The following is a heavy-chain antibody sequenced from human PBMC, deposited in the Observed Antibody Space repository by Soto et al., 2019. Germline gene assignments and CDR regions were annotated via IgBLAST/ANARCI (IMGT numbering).Heavy chain of an antibody. V-gene: IGHV3-23*01. CDR3: AKDHPSQLYGMDV. Sequence: VGSLRLSCAASGFTFSSYAMSWVRQAPGEGLEWVSAISGSGGSTYYADSVKGRFTISRDNSKNTLYLQMNSLRAEDTAVYYCAKDHPSQLYGMDVWGQGTTVTVSS. J-gene: IGHJ6*02. CDR1: GFTFSSYA. D-gene: IGHD2-2*01. CDR2: ISGSGGST.